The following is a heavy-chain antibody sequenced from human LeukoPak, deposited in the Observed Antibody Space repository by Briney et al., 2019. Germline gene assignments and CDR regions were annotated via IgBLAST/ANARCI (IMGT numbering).Heavy chain of an antibody. CDR1: GFTFSSYS. V-gene: IGHV3-21*01. J-gene: IGHJ3*02. Sequence: TGGSLRLSCAASGFTFSSYSMNWVRQAPGKGLEWVSSISSSSSYIYYADSVKGRFTISRDNAKNSLYLQMNSLRAEDTAVYYCARVNVYSSGYYDAFDIWGQGTMVTVSS. CDR3: ARVNVYSSGYYDAFDI. CDR2: ISSSSSYI. D-gene: IGHD3-22*01.